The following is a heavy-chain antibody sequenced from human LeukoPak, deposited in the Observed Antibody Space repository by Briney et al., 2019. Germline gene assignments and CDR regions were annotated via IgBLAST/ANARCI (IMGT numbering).Heavy chain of an antibody. CDR3: AKDTVTTALFDY. CDR1: GFTFSSYG. D-gene: IGHD4-11*01. Sequence: GGSLRLSCAASGFTFSSYGMHWVRQAPGKGLEWVAVISYDGSNKYYADSVKGRFTISRDNSKNTLYLQMNSLRAEDTAVYYCAKDTVTTALFDYWGQGTLVTVSS. J-gene: IGHJ4*02. V-gene: IGHV3-30*18. CDR2: ISYDGSNK.